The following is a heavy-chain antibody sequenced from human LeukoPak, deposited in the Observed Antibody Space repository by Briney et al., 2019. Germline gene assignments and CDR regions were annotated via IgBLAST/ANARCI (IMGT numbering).Heavy chain of an antibody. Sequence: SQTLSLTCTVSGGSISSGGYYWSWIRQHPGKGLEWIGYIYYSGSTYYNPSLKSRVTISVGTSKNQFSLKLSSVTAADTAVYYCATPDIVVVPAATWDAFDIWGQGTMVTVSS. V-gene: IGHV4-31*03. D-gene: IGHD2-2*01. CDR1: GGSISSGGYY. CDR2: IYYSGST. CDR3: ATPDIVVVPAATWDAFDI. J-gene: IGHJ3*02.